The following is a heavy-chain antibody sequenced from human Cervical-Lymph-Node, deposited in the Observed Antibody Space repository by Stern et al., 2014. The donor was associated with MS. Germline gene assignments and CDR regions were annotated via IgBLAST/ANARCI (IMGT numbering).Heavy chain of an antibody. J-gene: IGHJ6*02. V-gene: IGHV1-46*03. CDR3: ASDTAMVTRRTVYYGMDI. CDR2: LNPSDTST. CDR1: GYTFSSYY. D-gene: IGHD5-18*01. Sequence: QVQLVQSGAEVKRPGAAVTISCEASGYTFSSYYLHWVRQAPGQGLEWMGLLNPSDTSTIFAQMFQGRVTMTSDTSTSTVYMELSSLRSEDTAVYYCASDTAMVTRRTVYYGMDIWGQGTTVTVSS.